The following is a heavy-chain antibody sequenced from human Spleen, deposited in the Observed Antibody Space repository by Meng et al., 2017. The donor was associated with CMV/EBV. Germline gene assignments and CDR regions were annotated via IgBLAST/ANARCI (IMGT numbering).Heavy chain of an antibody. CDR3: ARVGSSGYYHGGFFDY. Sequence: SVKVSCKGSGGNFNSYAISWVRQAPGQGLEWMGGIIPIFGTANYAQKFQGRVRITTDESTSTAYMELSSLRSEDTAVYYCARVGSSGYYHGGFFDYWGQGTLVTVSS. J-gene: IGHJ4*02. CDR1: GGNFNSYA. V-gene: IGHV1-69*05. CDR2: IIPIFGTA. D-gene: IGHD3-22*01.